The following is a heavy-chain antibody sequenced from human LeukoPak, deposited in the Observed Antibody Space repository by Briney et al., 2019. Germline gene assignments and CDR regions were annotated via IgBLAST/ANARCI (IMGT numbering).Heavy chain of an antibody. CDR1: GGSISSYY. J-gene: IGHJ4*02. CDR3: ARGPHFDY. V-gene: IGHV4-59*01. Sequence: SETLSLICTVSGGSISSYYWSWIRQPPGKGLEWIGFIYSSGSTNYNPSLKSRVTISVDTSKNQLSLKLNSVTAADTAVYYCARGPHFDYWGQGTLVTVSS. CDR2: IYSSGST.